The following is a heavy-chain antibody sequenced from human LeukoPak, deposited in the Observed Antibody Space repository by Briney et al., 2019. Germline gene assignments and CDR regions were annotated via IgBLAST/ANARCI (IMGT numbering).Heavy chain of an antibody. V-gene: IGHV1-2*02. D-gene: IGHD3-22*01. J-gene: IGHJ4*02. CDR1: GYTFTSYG. CDR3: ARDQYYYDSSGYYFPIDY. CDR2: INPNSGGT. Sequence: GASVKVSCKASGYTFTSYGISWVRQAPGQGLEWMGWINPNSGGTNYAQKFQGRVTMTRDTSISTAYMELSRLRSDDTAVYYCARDQYYYDSSGYYFPIDYWGQGTLVTVSS.